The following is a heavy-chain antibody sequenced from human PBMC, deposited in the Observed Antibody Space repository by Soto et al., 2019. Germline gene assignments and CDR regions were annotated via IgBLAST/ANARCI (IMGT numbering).Heavy chain of an antibody. D-gene: IGHD6-6*01. CDR1: GDSVSSYW. Sequence: GAALKSSCKGSGDSVSSYWIGWVRQMPGKGLEWMGIIYPGDSDTRYSPSFQGQVTISADKSISTAYLQWSSLKASDTAMYYCARQLEYSSPFYPAGFDYWGQGTLVTVSS. CDR3: ARQLEYSSPFYPAGFDY. J-gene: IGHJ4*02. V-gene: IGHV5-51*01. CDR2: IYPGDSDT.